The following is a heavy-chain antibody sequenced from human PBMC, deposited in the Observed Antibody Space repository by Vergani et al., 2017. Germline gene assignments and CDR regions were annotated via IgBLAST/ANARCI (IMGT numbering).Heavy chain of an antibody. Sequence: QVQLVESGGGVVQPGRSLRLSCAASGFTFNQYGMHWVRQAPGKGLEWVAVTWYVGNNKQYADAVEGRFTISRDNSKSTMYLQMNSLRNEDTVVYNRARDFRLLYNRCDPGVKGTLLTVSS. CDR2: TWYVGNNK. CDR1: GFTFNQYG. CDR3: ARDFRLLYNRCDP. V-gene: IGHV3-33*01. D-gene: IGHD1-14*01. J-gene: IGHJ5*02.